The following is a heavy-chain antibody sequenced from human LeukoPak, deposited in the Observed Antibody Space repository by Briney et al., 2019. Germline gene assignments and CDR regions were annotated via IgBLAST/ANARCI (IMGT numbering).Heavy chain of an antibody. CDR2: IYNSGST. J-gene: IGHJ5*02. CDR3: VRQRTSSSSFDP. CDR1: GGSIRDYY. V-gene: IGHV4-59*08. Sequence: TSETLSLTCTVSGGSIRDYYWSWIRQPPGKGLEWIGYIYNSGSTNHNPSLKSRVTISVDTSKNQFSLKLSSVTAADTAVYYCVRQRTSSSSFDPWGQGTLVTVSS. D-gene: IGHD6-13*01.